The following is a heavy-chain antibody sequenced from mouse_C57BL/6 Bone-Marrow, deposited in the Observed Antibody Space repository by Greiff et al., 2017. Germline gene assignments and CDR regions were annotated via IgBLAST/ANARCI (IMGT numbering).Heavy chain of an antibody. CDR1: GYSFTGYY. J-gene: IGHJ1*03. CDR2: INPNTGGT. Sequence: EVQLQQSGPELVKPGTSVKISCKASGYSFTGYYMNWVKQSPEKSLEWIGEINPNTGGTTYNQNFKAKATWTVDKSSSTAYMQLKSLTSEDSAVYYCARRGSPYWYFDVWGTGTTVTVSS. CDR3: ARRGSPYWYFDV. V-gene: IGHV1-42*01.